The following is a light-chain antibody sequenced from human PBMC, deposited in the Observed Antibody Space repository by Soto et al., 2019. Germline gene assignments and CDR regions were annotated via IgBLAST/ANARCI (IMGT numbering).Light chain of an antibody. CDR3: QQRYNWLT. V-gene: IGKV3-11*01. CDR2: GAS. CDR1: QTVSTY. J-gene: IGKJ4*01. Sequence: IVLTQSPATLSLSPGERATLSCRARQTVSTYLSCYQHKPGQAPRLLIYGASNRATGIPARFSGSGSGTDFTLTISSLEPEDSAVYYCQQRYNWLTFGGGTKVDIK.